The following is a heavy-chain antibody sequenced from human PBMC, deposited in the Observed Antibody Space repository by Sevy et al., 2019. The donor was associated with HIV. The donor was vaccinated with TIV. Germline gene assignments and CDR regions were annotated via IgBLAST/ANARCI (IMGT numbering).Heavy chain of an antibody. CDR3: VRDDRDGYFDY. V-gene: IGHV1-2*02. CDR1: GYTFTGYY. Sequence: ASVKVSCKASGYTFTGYYMHWVRQAPGQGLEWMGWINPDSGGPNYAPKFQGRVTLTRDTSISKAYMELSRLKSDYTAVYYCVRDDRDGYFDYWGQGTLVTVSS. CDR2: INPDSGGP. J-gene: IGHJ4*02.